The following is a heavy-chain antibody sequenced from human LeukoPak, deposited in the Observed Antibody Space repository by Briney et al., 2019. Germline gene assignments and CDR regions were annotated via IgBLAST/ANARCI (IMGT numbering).Heavy chain of an antibody. CDR3: AKAGAARRNTSWFDP. Sequence: GGSLRLSCAASGLTFDDYAMHWVRQAPGKCLEWVSGISWNSGSIGYADSVKGRFTISRDNAKNSLYLQMNSLRAEDMALYYCAKAGAARRNTSWFDPSRQGTLVTVSS. CDR2: ISWNSGSI. V-gene: IGHV3-9*03. CDR1: GLTFDDYA. D-gene: IGHD6-6*01. J-gene: IGHJ5*02.